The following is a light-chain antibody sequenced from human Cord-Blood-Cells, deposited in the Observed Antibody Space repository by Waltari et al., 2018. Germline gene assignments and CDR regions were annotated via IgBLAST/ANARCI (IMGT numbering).Light chain of an antibody. V-gene: IGKV4-1*01. CDR2: WAS. CDR3: QQYYSTPWT. Sequence: DIVMTQSPDSLAASLGERATINCKHSQSVLYSSNNKTYLAWYQQKPGQPPKLRIYWASTRESGVPDRFSGSGSGTNLTLTISSLQAEDVAVYYGQQYYSTPWTFGQGTKVEIK. CDR1: QSVLYSSNNKTY. J-gene: IGKJ1*01.